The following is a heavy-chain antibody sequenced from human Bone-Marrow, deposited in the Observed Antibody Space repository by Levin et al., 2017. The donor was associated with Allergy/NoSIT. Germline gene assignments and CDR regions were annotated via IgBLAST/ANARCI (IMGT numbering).Heavy chain of an antibody. CDR2: IYYSGST. D-gene: IGHD4-17*01. CDR3: ARGIYGVPIDY. CDR1: GGSISSYY. V-gene: IGHV4-59*08. J-gene: IGHJ4*02. Sequence: SETLSLTCTVSGGSISSYYWSWIRQPPGKGLEWIGYIYYSGSTNYNPSLKSRVTISVDTSKNQFSLKLSSVTAADTAVYYCARGIYGVPIDYWGQGTLVTVSS.